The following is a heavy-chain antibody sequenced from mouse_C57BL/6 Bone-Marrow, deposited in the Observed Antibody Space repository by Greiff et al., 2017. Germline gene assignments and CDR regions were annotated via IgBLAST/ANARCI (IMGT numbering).Heavy chain of an antibody. D-gene: IGHD1-1*01. V-gene: IGHV1-64*01. Sequence: QVQLKQPGAELVKPGASVKLSCKASGYTFTSYWMHWVKQRPGQGLEWIGMIHPNSGSTNYNEKFKSKATLTVDKSSSTAYMQLSSLTSEDSAVYYCARSYITTDDYWGQGTTLTVSS. CDR1: GYTFTSYW. CDR2: IHPNSGST. J-gene: IGHJ2*01. CDR3: ARSYITTDDY.